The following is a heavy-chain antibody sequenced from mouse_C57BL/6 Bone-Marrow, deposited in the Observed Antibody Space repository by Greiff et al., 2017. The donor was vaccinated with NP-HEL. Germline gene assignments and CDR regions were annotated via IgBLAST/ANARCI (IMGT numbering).Heavy chain of an antibody. CDR1: GFSLTSYA. CDR3: ARYLLEGREDWFAY. V-gene: IGHV2-9-1*01. D-gene: IGHD2-14*01. J-gene: IGHJ3*01. CDR2: IWTGGGT. Sequence: QVQLKESGPGLVAPSQSLSITCTVSGFSLTSYAISWVRQPPGKGLAWLGVIWTGGGTNYNSALKSSLSISKDNSKSQFFLKMNSLQTDDTARYYCARYLLEGREDWFAYWGQGTLVTVSA.